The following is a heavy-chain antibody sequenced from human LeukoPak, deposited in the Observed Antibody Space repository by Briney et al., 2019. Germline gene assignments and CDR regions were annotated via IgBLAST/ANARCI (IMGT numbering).Heavy chain of an antibody. CDR3: AKDPLGFCTRATCRYLDS. V-gene: IGHV3-30*02. J-gene: IGHJ4*02. Sequence: PGGSLRLSCAASGFTFSNYDMHWVRQAPGKGLEWVAFIWYDGSNRYYADSVKGRFTISRDNSENTLFLQMSSLRTEDTAVYYCAKDPLGFCTRATCRYLDSWGQGTLVTVSS. CDR1: GFTFSNYD. D-gene: IGHD2-8*01. CDR2: IWYDGSNR.